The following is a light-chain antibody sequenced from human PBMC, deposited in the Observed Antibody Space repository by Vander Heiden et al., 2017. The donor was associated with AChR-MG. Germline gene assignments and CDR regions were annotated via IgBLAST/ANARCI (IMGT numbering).Light chain of an antibody. CDR1: QSISSY. J-gene: IGKJ3*01. Sequence: DIQMTQSPSSLSASVGDRVTITCRASQSISSYLNWYQQKPGQAPKLLIYAASSLQSGVPSRFSGSGSGTDFTLTISSLQPEDFATYYCQQSDSTPLTFGHGTKVDIK. CDR3: QQSDSTPLT. CDR2: AAS. V-gene: IGKV1-39*01.